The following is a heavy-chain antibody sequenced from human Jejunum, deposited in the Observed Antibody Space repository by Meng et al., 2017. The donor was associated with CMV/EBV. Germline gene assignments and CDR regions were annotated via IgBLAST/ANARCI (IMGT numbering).Heavy chain of an antibody. J-gene: IGHJ5*02. Sequence: GFTFDDYAMHWVRLVPGKGLEWVSGISWNSVTIHYADSVKGRFIVSRDNAKHSLYLQMNSLRVDDTAIYFCAKSCAPEGISCYSSWGQGTLVTVSS. CDR2: ISWNSVTI. V-gene: IGHV3-9*01. D-gene: IGHD2-2*02. CDR3: AKSCAPEGISCYSS. CDR1: GFTFDDYA.